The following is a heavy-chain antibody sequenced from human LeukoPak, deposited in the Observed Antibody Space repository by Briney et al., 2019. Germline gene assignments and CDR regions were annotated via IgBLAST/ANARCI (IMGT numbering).Heavy chain of an antibody. Sequence: GGSLRLSRTASGFTFSSYWMSWVRQAPGKGLEWVANIDQGGSEKYYVDSVKGRFTISRDNAKDSLYLQMNSLSTEDTAIYYCARDKRTYYYGSGTYHYSSYMDVWGKGTTVTVSS. CDR2: IDQGGSEK. J-gene: IGHJ6*03. V-gene: IGHV3-7*01. D-gene: IGHD3-10*01. CDR1: GFTFSSYW. CDR3: ARDKRTYYYGSGTYHYSSYMDV.